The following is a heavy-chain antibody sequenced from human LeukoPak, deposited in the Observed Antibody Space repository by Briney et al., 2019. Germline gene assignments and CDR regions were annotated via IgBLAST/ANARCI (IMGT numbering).Heavy chain of an antibody. V-gene: IGHV1-18*01. Sequence: ASVKVSCKASGYTYTSYGISWVRQAPGQGLEWMGWISAYNGNTNYAQKLQGRVTMTTDTSMSTAYMELRSLRSDDTAVYYCARGSPGIAVAGIDYWGQGTLVTVSS. CDR2: ISAYNGNT. D-gene: IGHD6-19*01. CDR1: GYTYTSYG. CDR3: ARGSPGIAVAGIDY. J-gene: IGHJ4*02.